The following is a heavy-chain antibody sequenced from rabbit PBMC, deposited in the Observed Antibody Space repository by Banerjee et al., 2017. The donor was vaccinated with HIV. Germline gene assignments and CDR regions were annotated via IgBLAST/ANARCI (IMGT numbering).Heavy chain of an antibody. CDR2: IYNGDGST. D-gene: IGHD8-1*01. Sequence: QSLEESGGDLVKPGASLTLTCTASGFSFSSSYYMCWVRQAPGKGPEWIACIYNGDGSTYYASWVNGRFTISKTSSTTVTLQMTSLTVADTATYFCARDVHSSYLLDLWGPGTLVTVS. J-gene: IGHJ4*01. CDR3: ARDVHSSYLLDL. CDR1: GFSFSSSYY. V-gene: IGHV1S40*01.